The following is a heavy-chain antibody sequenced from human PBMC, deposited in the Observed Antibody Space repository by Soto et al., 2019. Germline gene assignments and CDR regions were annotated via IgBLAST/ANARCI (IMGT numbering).Heavy chain of an antibody. V-gene: IGHV1-69*13. D-gene: IGHD6-13*01. J-gene: IGHJ5*02. Sequence: ASVKVSCKASGGTFSSYAISWVRQAPGQGLEWMGGIIPIFGTANYAQKFQGRVTITADESTSTAYMELSSLRSEDTAVYYCAAYSSSGYVKNHNWFDPWGQGTLVTVSS. CDR3: AAYSSSGYVKNHNWFDP. CDR2: IIPIFGTA. CDR1: GGTFSSYA.